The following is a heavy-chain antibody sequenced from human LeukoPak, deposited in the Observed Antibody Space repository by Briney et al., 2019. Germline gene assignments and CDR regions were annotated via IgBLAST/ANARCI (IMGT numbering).Heavy chain of an antibody. V-gene: IGHV3-23*01. D-gene: IGHD6-13*01. CDR1: GFTFSSYA. J-gene: IGHJ4*02. CDR2: ISGSGGST. Sequence: GGSLRLSCAASGFTFSSYAMSWVRQAPGKGLEWVSAISGSGGSTYYADSVKGRFTISRDNSKNTLYLQMNSLRAEDTAVYYCAKDPGSSWYDAPTEFDYWGQGTLVTVSS. CDR3: AKDPGSSWYDAPTEFDY.